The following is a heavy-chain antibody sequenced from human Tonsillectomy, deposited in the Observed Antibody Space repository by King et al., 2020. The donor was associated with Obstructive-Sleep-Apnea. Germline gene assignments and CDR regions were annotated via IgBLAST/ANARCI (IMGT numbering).Heavy chain of an antibody. CDR3: AKDVRNYDILTGRGGDPADY. CDR1: GFTFSSYA. V-gene: IGHV3-23*04. CDR2: ISGSGGST. D-gene: IGHD3-9*01. J-gene: IGHJ4*02. Sequence: VQLVESGGGLVQPGGSLRLSCAASGFTFSSYAMNWVRQAPGKGLEWVSAISGSGGSTYSADSVKGRFTLSRDNSKNTLYLQMNSLRAEDTAGYYCAKDVRNYDILTGRGGDPADYWGQGTLVTVSS.